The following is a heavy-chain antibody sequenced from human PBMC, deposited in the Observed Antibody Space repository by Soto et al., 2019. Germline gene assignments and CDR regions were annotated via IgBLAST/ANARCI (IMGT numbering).Heavy chain of an antibody. J-gene: IGHJ4*02. Sequence: EVLLLESGGGLVQPGGSLRLSCAASGFTFSSYSMSWVRQAPGKGLEWVSAISGSGGSAYYTDSVKGRCTVSRDNAKNTLSLQKNSLRAEDTAIYYCAKDTIGSYDYYYPFDYWGQGTLVTVSS. D-gene: IGHD3-22*01. CDR3: AKDTIGSYDYYYPFDY. CDR2: ISGSGGSA. V-gene: IGHV3-23*01. CDR1: GFTFSSYS.